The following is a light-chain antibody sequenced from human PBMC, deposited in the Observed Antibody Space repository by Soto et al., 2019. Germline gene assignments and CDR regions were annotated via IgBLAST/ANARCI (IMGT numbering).Light chain of an antibody. J-gene: IGLJ2*01. CDR1: SSDVGGYNY. Sequence: QSALTQPASVSGSPGQSITISCTGTSSDVGGYNYVSWYQQHPGKAPKVMIYEVSKRPSGISARFSGSKSGNTASLTISGLQPEDTALYYCCSYTRSGTLSFGGGTQLTVL. CDR3: CSYTRSGTLS. CDR2: EVS. V-gene: IGLV2-14*01.